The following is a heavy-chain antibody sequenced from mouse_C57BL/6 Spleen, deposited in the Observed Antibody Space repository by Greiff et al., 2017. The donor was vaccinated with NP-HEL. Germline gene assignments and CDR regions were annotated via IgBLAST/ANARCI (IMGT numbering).Heavy chain of an antibody. Sequence: QVQLQQSGAELVRPGASVKLSCKASGYTFTDYYINWVKQRPGQGLEWIARIYPGSGNTYYNEKFKGKATLTAEKSSSTAYMQLSSLTSEDSAVYFCAREDSSGWAYWGQGTLVTVSA. CDR2: IYPGSGNT. CDR3: AREDSSGWAY. CDR1: GYTFTDYY. V-gene: IGHV1-76*01. J-gene: IGHJ3*01. D-gene: IGHD3-2*02.